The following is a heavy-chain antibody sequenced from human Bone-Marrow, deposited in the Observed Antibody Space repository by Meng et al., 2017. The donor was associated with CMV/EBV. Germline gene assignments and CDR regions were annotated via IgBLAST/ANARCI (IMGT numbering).Heavy chain of an antibody. D-gene: IGHD5-18*01. CDR3: ATQNTARGPHCDY. CDR1: GYTLTELS. CDR2: FDPEDGET. V-gene: IGHV1-24*01. J-gene: IGHJ4*02. Sequence: ASAKVSCKVSGYTLTELSMHWVRQAPGKGLEWMGGFDPEDGETIYAQKFQGRVTMTEETSTDTAYMELSSLRSEDTAVYYCATQNTARGPHCDYWGQGKLVNVDS.